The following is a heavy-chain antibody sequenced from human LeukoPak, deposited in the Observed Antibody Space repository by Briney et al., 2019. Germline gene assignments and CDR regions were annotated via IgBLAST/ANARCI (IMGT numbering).Heavy chain of an antibody. Sequence: GGSLRLSCAASGFTFSSYGMHWVRQAPGKGLEWVAVIWYDGSNKYYADSVKGRFPISRDNSKNTLYLQMNSLRAEDTAVYYCAREQSSSWYSWFDPWGQGTLVTVSS. V-gene: IGHV3-33*01. J-gene: IGHJ5*02. CDR3: AREQSSSWYSWFDP. CDR2: IWYDGSNK. CDR1: GFTFSSYG. D-gene: IGHD6-13*01.